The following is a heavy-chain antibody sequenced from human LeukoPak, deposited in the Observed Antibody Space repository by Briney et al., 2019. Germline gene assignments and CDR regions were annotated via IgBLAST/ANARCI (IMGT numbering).Heavy chain of an antibody. Sequence: ASVKVSCTASGYTFTSYAMHWVRQAPGQRLEWMGWINAGNGNTKYSQKFQGRVTITRDTSASTAYMELSSLRAEDTDVYYSARDRYCDILTGTDAFDIWGQGTMVTVSS. CDR1: GYTFTSYA. CDR3: ARDRYCDILTGTDAFDI. J-gene: IGHJ3*02. V-gene: IGHV1-3*01. D-gene: IGHD3-9*01. CDR2: INAGNGNT.